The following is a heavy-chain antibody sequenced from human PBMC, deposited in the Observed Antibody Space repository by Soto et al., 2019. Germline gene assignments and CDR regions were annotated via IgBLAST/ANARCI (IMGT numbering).Heavy chain of an antibody. J-gene: IGHJ6*02. Sequence: GSLRLSCAASGFTFSSYEMNWVRQAPGKGLEWVSYISSSGSTIYYADSVKGRFTISRDNAKNSLYLQMNSLRAEDTAVYYCARALTIFGVVTLYYYYYGMDVWGQGTTVTV. CDR1: GFTFSSYE. D-gene: IGHD3-3*01. CDR2: ISSSGSTI. CDR3: ARALTIFGVVTLYYYYYGMDV. V-gene: IGHV3-48*03.